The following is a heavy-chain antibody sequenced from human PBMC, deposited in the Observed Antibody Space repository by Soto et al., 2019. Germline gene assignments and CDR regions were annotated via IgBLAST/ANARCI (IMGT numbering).Heavy chain of an antibody. Sequence: PSETLSLTCTVSGGSISSDTYYWGWIRQTPEKGLEWIASISYSGSTYYNPTLKSRLTISVDTSKNQFSLKLSSVTAADTAVYYCAKTGEDIVVVPAALGGMDGWGQGTTVTVSS. CDR2: ISYSGST. CDR1: GGSISSDTYY. V-gene: IGHV4-39*01. D-gene: IGHD2-2*01. CDR3: AKTGEDIVVVPAALGGMDG. J-gene: IGHJ6*02.